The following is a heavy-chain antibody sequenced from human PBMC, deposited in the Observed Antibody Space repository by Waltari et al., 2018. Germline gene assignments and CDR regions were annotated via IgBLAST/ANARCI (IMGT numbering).Heavy chain of an antibody. J-gene: IGHJ4*02. D-gene: IGHD6-6*01. V-gene: IGHV3-53*02. CDR1: GFTVSSNY. Sequence: EVQLVETGGGLIQPGGSLRLSCAASGFTVSSNYMSWVRQAPGKGLEWVSVIYSGGSTYYADSVKGRFTISRDKSKNTLYLQMNSLRAEDTAVYYCARGQYSKSAPTPDYWGQGTLVTVSS. CDR3: ARGQYSKSAPTPDY. CDR2: IYSGGST.